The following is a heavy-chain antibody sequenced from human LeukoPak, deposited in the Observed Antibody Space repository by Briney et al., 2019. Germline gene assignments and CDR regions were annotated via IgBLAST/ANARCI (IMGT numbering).Heavy chain of an antibody. CDR3: ARVEGAAGPVYYYYYYMDV. Sequence: SETLSLTCTVSGGSISSGDYYWSWIRQPPGKGLEWIGYIYYSGSTYYNPSLKSRVAISVDTSKNQFSLKLSSVTAADTAVYYCARVEGAAGPVYYYYYYMDVWGKGTTVTVSS. CDR1: GGSISSGDYY. D-gene: IGHD6-13*01. J-gene: IGHJ6*03. V-gene: IGHV4-30-4*08. CDR2: IYYSGST.